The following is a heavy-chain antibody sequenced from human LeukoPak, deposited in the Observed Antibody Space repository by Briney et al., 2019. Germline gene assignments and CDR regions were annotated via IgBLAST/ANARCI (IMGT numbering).Heavy chain of an antibody. CDR2: IYSSGST. CDR3: ARGAYYDSSGYLYFDF. D-gene: IGHD3-22*01. CDR1: GGSISSYY. J-gene: IGHJ4*02. Sequence: PSETLSLTCTVSGGSISSYYWSWIRQPAGKGLEWIGRIYSSGSTRYNPSFKSRITMSVDTAKNQFSLNLTSVTAADTAMYYCARGAYYDSSGYLYFDFWGQGTLVTVSS. V-gene: IGHV4-4*07.